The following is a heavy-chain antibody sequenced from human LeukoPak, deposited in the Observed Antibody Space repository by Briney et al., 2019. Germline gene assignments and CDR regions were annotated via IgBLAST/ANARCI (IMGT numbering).Heavy chain of an antibody. CDR1: GGSISSYY. Sequence: PSETLSLTCTVSGGSISSYYWSWIRQPAGKGLEWIGRIYTSGSTNYNASLKSRVSMSVDTSKNQFSLKLSSVTAADTAVYYCARDRDFWSGYWYFDLWGRGTLVTVSS. D-gene: IGHD3-3*01. CDR2: IYTSGST. V-gene: IGHV4-4*07. CDR3: ARDRDFWSGYWYFDL. J-gene: IGHJ2*01.